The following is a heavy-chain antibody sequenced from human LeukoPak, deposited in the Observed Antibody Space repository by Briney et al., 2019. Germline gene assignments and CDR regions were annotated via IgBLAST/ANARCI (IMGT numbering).Heavy chain of an antibody. J-gene: IGHJ5*02. D-gene: IGHD6-19*01. CDR1: GGSISRSY. CDR2: IYGSGTI. Sequence: NPSETLSPTCTVSGGSISRSYWSWMRQPAGKGPEWIGRIYGSGTITYNPSLESRVTMSVDTSKNQFSLKLSSVTAADTAVYYCARAGVRQWLVRGGNWFDPWGQGTLVTVSS. CDR3: ARAGVRQWLVRGGNWFDP. V-gene: IGHV4-4*07.